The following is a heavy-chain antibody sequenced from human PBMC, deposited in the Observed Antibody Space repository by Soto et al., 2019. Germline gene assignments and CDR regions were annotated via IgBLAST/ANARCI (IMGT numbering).Heavy chain of an antibody. CDR2: IYYSGIT. CDR1: GGSISSSY. J-gene: IGHJ6*02. D-gene: IGHD6-13*01. V-gene: IGHV4-59*01. CDR3: ARIPLHIAATDSSYYYDMDV. Sequence: QVQLQESGPGLVRPSETLSLTCTVSGGSISSSYWSWIRQPPGKGLEWIGYIYYSGITTYNPSLKSRVTISLDPSKKQFSLKVTSVTAADTAVYYCARIPLHIAATDSSYYYDMDVWGQGTTVTVSS.